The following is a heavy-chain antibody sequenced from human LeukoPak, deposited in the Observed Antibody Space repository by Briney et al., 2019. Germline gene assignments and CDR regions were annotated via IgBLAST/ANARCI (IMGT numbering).Heavy chain of an antibody. CDR3: AKDHQVATIANWYFDL. V-gene: IGHV3-30*02. Sequence: GGSLSLSCAASGFNFRNYDMHWVRQAPGKGLEWVASIRSDANNKYYADSVKGRFTISRDNSKNTLYLQMNSLRAEDTAVYYCAKDHQVATIANWYFDLWGRGTLVTVSS. CDR1: GFNFRNYD. J-gene: IGHJ2*01. CDR2: IRSDANNK. D-gene: IGHD5-12*01.